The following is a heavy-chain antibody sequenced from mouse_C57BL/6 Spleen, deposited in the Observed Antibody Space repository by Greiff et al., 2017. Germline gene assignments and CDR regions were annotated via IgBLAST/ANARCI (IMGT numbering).Heavy chain of an antibody. D-gene: IGHD4-1*01. J-gene: IGHJ3*01. CDR3: ARSRLTGVAWFAY. CDR2: FDPSDGYT. CDR1: GYTFTSYW. Sequence: VQLQQPGAELVMPGASVTLSCKASGYTFTSYWMHWVKQRPGQGLEWIGEFDPSDGYTNYNQKFKGKSTLTVDKSSSTAYMQLSSLTSEDSAVYYCARSRLTGVAWFAYWGQGTLVTVSA. V-gene: IGHV1-69*01.